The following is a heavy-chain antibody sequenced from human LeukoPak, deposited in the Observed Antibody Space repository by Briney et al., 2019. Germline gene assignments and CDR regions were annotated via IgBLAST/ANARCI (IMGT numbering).Heavy chain of an antibody. D-gene: IGHD2-2*01. CDR1: GGSISSGGYY. V-gene: IGHV4-31*03. CDR2: IYYSGST. CDR3: ARDTVVGSTSTNHYYYYGMDV. Sequence: SETLSLTCTVSGGSISSGGYYWSWIRQHPGKGLEWIGYIYYSGSTYYNPSLKSRVTISVDTSKNQFSLKLSSVTAADTAVYYCARDTVVGSTSTNHYYYYGMDVWGQGTTVTVSS. J-gene: IGHJ6*02.